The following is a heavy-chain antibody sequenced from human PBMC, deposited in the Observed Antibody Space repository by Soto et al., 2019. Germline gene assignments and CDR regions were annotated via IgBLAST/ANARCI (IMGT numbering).Heavy chain of an antibody. CDR3: AKGLINGRWYAED. CDR2: ITDSGTGT. Sequence: GGYPSLSCGTSGFTFSSCVMTCVRQDPGKGLECVSCITDSGTGTYYADSVKGRFTISRDNSKNTMYLQMNNLRAEDTGVYYCAKGLINGRWYAEDWGQGTLVTVSS. V-gene: IGHV3-23*01. D-gene: IGHD6-13*01. CDR1: GFTFSSCV. J-gene: IGHJ4*02.